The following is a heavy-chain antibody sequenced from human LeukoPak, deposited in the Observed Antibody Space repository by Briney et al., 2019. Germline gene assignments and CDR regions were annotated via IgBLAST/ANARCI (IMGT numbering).Heavy chain of an antibody. CDR1: GFTFSSYW. Sequence: KPGGSLRLSCAASGFTFSSYWMSWVRQAPGKGLEWVSSIDSSSLHIYYADSMKGRFTISRDNAKNSLYLQMNSLRDEDTAVYYCARDREIQNYDYVLLTYSYMDVWGKGTTATVS. J-gene: IGHJ6*03. D-gene: IGHD3-16*01. CDR2: IDSSSLHI. CDR3: ARDREIQNYDYVLLTYSYMDV. V-gene: IGHV3-21*01.